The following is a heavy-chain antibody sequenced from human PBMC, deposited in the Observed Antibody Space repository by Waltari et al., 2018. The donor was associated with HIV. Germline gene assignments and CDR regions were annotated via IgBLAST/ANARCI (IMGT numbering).Heavy chain of an antibody. CDR2: ISFSSDYI. J-gene: IGHJ4*02. D-gene: IGHD2-15*01. V-gene: IGHV3-21*01. CDR1: GFTFSRYN. Sequence: EVQLVDSGGDLVKPGGSQRLSCAVSGFTFSRYNMAWVRQAPGKGLEWVSSISFSSDYIYYADSVKGRFTISRDNAKNSLFLQMNSLRDEDTAVYYCARFGPGSGNFFFDYWGQGTLVTVSS. CDR3: ARFGPGSGNFFFDY.